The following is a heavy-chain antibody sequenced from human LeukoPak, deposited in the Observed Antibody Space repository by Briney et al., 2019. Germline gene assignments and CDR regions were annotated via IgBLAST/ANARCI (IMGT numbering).Heavy chain of an antibody. CDR2: IKSQTYGGTK. CDR1: TFSFTSAW. J-gene: IGHJ4*02. Sequence: PGGSLRLSCADSTFSFTSAWMNWVRQAPGEGLEWVGRIKSQTYGGTKDYAAPVKGRFTISRDDSKSTLFLQMNGLTIEDTGVYYCTTASPSNNYGWGATFDHWGQGVLVTVSS. D-gene: IGHD3-16*01. CDR3: TTASPSNNYGWGATFDH. V-gene: IGHV3-15*01.